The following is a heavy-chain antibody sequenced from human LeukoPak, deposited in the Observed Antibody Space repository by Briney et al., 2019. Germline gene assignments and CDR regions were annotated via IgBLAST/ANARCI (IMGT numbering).Heavy chain of an antibody. CDR2: IRYDGSNK. CDR1: GFTFSSYG. Sequence: GGSLRLSCAASGFTFSSYGIHWVRQAPGKGLEWVAFIRYDGSNKYYADSVKGRFTISRDNSKNTLYLQMNSLRAEDTAVYYCAKALYYYGSGSYYNRPFDYWGQGTLVTVSS. V-gene: IGHV3-30*02. D-gene: IGHD3-10*01. J-gene: IGHJ4*02. CDR3: AKALYYYGSGSYYNRPFDY.